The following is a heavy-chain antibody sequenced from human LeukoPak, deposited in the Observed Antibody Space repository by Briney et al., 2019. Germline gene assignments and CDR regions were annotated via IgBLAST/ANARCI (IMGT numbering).Heavy chain of an antibody. J-gene: IGHJ4*02. D-gene: IGHD4/OR15-4a*01. CDR1: GFTVSGNY. V-gene: IGHV3-53*01. Sequence: GGPLRLSCAASGFTVSGNYMSWVRRAPGKGLEGVPVIYSGGSTYYADSVKGRFTISRDNSKNTLYLQMNSLRVEDTAVYYCASSVVVTTRGAYDYWGQGTLVTVSS. CDR2: IYSGGST. CDR3: ASSVVVTTRGAYDY.